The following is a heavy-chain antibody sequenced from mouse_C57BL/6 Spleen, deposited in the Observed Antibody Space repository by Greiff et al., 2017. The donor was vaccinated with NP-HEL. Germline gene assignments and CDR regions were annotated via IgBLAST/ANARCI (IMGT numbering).Heavy chain of an antibody. D-gene: IGHD3-1*01. J-gene: IGHJ4*01. CDR1: GYAFSSSW. CDR2: IYPGDGDT. V-gene: IGHV1-82*01. CDR3: ARSGGTYYAMDY. Sequence: VQLQQSGPELVKPGASVKISCKASGYAFSSSWMNWVKQRPGKGLEWIGRIYPGDGDTNYNGKFKGKATLTADKSSSTAYMQLSSLTSEDSAVYFGARSGGTYYAMDYWGQGTSVTVSS.